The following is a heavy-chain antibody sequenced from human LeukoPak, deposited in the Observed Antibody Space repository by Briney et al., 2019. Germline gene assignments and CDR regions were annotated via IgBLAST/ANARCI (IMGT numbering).Heavy chain of an antibody. CDR2: IIPIFGTA. Sequence: ASVKVSCKASGGTFSSYAISWVRQAPGQGLEWIGGIIPIFGTANYAQKFQGRVTITADESTSTAYMELSSLRSEDTAVYYCARVEPGAQRFGAFDIWGQGTKVTVSS. V-gene: IGHV1-69*13. CDR3: ARVEPGAQRFGAFDI. CDR1: GGTFSSYA. D-gene: IGHD3-10*01. J-gene: IGHJ3*02.